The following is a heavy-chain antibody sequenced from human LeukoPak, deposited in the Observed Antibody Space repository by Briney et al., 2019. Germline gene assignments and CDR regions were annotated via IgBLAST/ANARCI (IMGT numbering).Heavy chain of an antibody. CDR2: IYYSGST. CDR3: ARGDSSWPYYFDC. V-gene: IGHV4-59*01. D-gene: IGHD6-13*01. Sequence: PSETLSLTCTVSGGSISFYYWSWLRQPPGKGLEWIGYIYYSGSTNYNPSLKSRVTISVDTSKNQFSLKLNSVTAADTAVYYCARGDSSWPYYFDCWGQGTLVTVSS. CDR1: GGSISFYY. J-gene: IGHJ4*02.